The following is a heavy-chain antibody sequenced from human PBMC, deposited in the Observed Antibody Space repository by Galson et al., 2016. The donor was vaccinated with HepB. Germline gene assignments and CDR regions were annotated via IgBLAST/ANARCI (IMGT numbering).Heavy chain of an antibody. Sequence: SLRLSCAASHFLFSDYAMFWVRQAPGKGLEWLAFISYDHKTFHYADSVKGRFTISRDNSNNTLFLEMTSLTIEHTAVYYCAREQTTVTTNFGMSVWGQGTTVTVSS. CDR1: HFLFSDYA. V-gene: IGHV3-30*04. J-gene: IGHJ6*02. D-gene: IGHD4-11*01. CDR3: AREQTTVTTNFGMSV. CDR2: ISYDHKTF.